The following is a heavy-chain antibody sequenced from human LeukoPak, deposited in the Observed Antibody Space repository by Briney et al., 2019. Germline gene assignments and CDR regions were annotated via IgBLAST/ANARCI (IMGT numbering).Heavy chain of an antibody. CDR3: AKDAYSSSWYYFDY. V-gene: IGHV3-15*01. D-gene: IGHD6-13*01. J-gene: IGHJ4*02. CDR1: GFTFSNAW. CDR2: IKSKTDGGTT. Sequence: PGGSLRLSCAASGFTFSNAWMSWVRQAPGKGLEWVGRIKSKTDGGTTDYAAPVKGRFTISRDDSKNTLYLQMNSLRAEDTAVYYCAKDAYSSSWYYFDYWGQGTLVTVSS.